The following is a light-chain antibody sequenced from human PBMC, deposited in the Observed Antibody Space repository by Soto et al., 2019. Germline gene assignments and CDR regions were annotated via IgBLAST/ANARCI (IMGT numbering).Light chain of an antibody. J-gene: IGKJ1*01. V-gene: IGKV3D-15*01. Sequence: GLKQSPAALSLSPGERATLTCRASQSVSSFLAWYQQKPGQAPRLLIYGASIRATGIPARFSGSGSGTDFTLTISSLQPEDFATYYCQQANSYPWTFGQGTKVDIK. CDR3: QQANSYPWT. CDR2: GAS. CDR1: QSVSSF.